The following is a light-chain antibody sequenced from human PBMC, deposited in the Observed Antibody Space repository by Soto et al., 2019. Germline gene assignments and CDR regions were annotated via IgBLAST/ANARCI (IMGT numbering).Light chain of an antibody. CDR3: QQRSNWLT. CDR1: QSVSSY. J-gene: IGKJ4*01. CDR2: DAS. V-gene: IGKV3-11*01. Sequence: EIVLTQSPATLSLSPGERATLSCRASQSVSSYLAWYQQKPGHAHRLLIHDASNRATGIPARFSGSGSGTDFTLTISSLEPEVFAVYYCQQRSNWLTFGGGTKVEIK.